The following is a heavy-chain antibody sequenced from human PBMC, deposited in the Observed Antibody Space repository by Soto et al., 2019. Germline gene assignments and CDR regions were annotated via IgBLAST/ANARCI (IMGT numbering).Heavy chain of an antibody. Sequence: ASVKVSCKASGYTFTSYGISWVRQAPGRGLEWMGWISAYNGNTNYAQKLQGRVTMTTDPSTSTAYMPLRTLRSDDTAVYYCARTFVVGYRYDILTGYFGWWFHPWGQGTMVTVSS. CDR3: ARTFVVGYRYDILTGYFGWWFHP. D-gene: IGHD3-9*01. J-gene: IGHJ5*02. CDR2: ISAYNGNT. V-gene: IGHV1-18*04. CDR1: GYTFTSYG.